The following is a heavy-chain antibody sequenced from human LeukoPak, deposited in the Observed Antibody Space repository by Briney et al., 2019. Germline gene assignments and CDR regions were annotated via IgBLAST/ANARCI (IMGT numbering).Heavy chain of an antibody. V-gene: IGHV4-34*01. CDR2: INHSGST. Sequence: PSETLSLTCAVYGGSFSGYYWSWIRQPPGKGLEWIGEINHSGSTNYNPSLKSRVTISVDTSKNQFSLKLSSVTAADTAVYYCARGLPPAAGNHRRSWFDPWGQGTLVTVSS. D-gene: IGHD6-13*01. CDR3: ARGLPPAAGNHRRSWFDP. J-gene: IGHJ5*02. CDR1: GGSFSGYY.